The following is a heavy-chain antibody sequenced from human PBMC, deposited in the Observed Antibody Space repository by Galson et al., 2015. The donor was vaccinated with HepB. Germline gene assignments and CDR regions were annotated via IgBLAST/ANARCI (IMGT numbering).Heavy chain of an antibody. CDR3: ASKDSSALWQNYYGMDV. Sequence: SLRLSCAASGFTFSSYSMNWVRQAPGKGLEWVPSISSSSSYIYYADSVKGRFTISRDNAKNSLYLQMNSLRAEDTAVYYCASKDSSALWQNYYGMDVWGQGTTVTVSS. J-gene: IGHJ6*02. D-gene: IGHD3-22*01. CDR1: GFTFSSYS. CDR2: ISSSSSYI. V-gene: IGHV3-21*01.